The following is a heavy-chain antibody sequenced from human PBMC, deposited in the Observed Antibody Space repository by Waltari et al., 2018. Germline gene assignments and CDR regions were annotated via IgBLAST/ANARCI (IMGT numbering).Heavy chain of an antibody. CDR1: GYTLTELS. J-gene: IGHJ4*02. CDR3: ATGALKYDILTGYYYY. V-gene: IGHV1-24*01. CDR2: FDPEEGET. D-gene: IGHD3-9*01. Sequence: QVQLVQSGAEVKKPGASVKVSCKVSGYTLTELSMHWVRQAPGKGLGWMGGFDPEEGETIYAQKFQGRVTMTEDTSTDTAYMELSSLRSEDTAVYYCATGALKYDILTGYYYYWGQGTLVTVSS.